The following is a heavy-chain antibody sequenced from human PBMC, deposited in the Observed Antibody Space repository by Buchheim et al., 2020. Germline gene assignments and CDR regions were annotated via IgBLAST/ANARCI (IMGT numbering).Heavy chain of an antibody. CDR3: ARDLVAEQWLVPYYYYYGMDV. Sequence: QVQLVESGGGVVQPGRSLRLSCAASGFTFSSYGMHWVRQAPGKGLEWVAVIWYDGSNKYYADSVKGRFTISRDNSKNTLYLQMNSLRAEDTAVYYCARDLVAEQWLVPYYYYYGMDVWGQGTT. D-gene: IGHD6-19*01. V-gene: IGHV3-33*01. CDR1: GFTFSSYG. CDR2: IWYDGSNK. J-gene: IGHJ6*02.